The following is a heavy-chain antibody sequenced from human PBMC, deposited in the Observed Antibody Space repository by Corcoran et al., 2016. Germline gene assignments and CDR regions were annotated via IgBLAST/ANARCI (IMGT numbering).Heavy chain of an antibody. CDR1: GGTFSSYA. Sequence: QVQLVQSGAEVKKPGSSVKVSCKASGGTFSSYAISWVRQAPGQGLEWMGGIIPIFGTANYAQKFQGRVTITADESTSTADMELSSLRSEDTAVYYCARPRYSGSYYAQFDYCGQGTLVTVAS. J-gene: IGHJ4*02. CDR2: IIPIFGTA. D-gene: IGHD1-26*01. V-gene: IGHV1-69*01. CDR3: ARPRYSGSYYAQFDY.